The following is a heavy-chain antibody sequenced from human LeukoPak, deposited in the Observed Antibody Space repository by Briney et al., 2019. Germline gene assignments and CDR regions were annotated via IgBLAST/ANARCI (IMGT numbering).Heavy chain of an antibody. CDR2: IYNRGTT. CDR3: ARGYYYGSGSYYNRFDP. Sequence: PSQTLSLTCTVSGGSISSGSYYWNWIRQPAGKGLEWIGRIYNRGTTNYNPSLKSRVTISLDTSKNQFSLKLSSVTAAGTAVYYCARGYYYGSGSYYNRFDPWGQGTLVTVSS. V-gene: IGHV4-61*02. CDR1: GGSISSGSYY. D-gene: IGHD3-10*01. J-gene: IGHJ5*02.